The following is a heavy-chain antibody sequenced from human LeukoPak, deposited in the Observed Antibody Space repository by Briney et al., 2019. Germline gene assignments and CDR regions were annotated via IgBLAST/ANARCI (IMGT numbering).Heavy chain of an antibody. CDR1: GYSISSGYY. CDR3: ARVVPAADANYYYCYMDV. Sequence: PSETLSLTCAVSGYSISSGYYWGWIRQPPGKGLEWIGSLYHSGSTYYNPSLKSRVTISVDTSKNQFSLKLSSVTAADTAVYYCARVVPAADANYYYCYMDVWGKGTTVTVSS. J-gene: IGHJ6*03. V-gene: IGHV4-38-2*01. CDR2: LYHSGST. D-gene: IGHD2-2*01.